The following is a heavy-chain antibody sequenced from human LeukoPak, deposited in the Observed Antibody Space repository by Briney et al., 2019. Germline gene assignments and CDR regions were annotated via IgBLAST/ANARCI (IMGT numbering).Heavy chain of an antibody. CDR3: ARVTLSLYFDY. Sequence: GGSLRLSCAASGFTFDDYTMHWVRQAPGKGLEWVSYISSSGSSIYYADSVKGRFTISRDNARDSLYLQMNSLRAEDTAVYYCARVTLSLYFDYWGQGTLVTVSS. J-gene: IGHJ4*02. D-gene: IGHD4-23*01. V-gene: IGHV3-48*03. CDR1: GFTFDDYT. CDR2: ISSSGSSI.